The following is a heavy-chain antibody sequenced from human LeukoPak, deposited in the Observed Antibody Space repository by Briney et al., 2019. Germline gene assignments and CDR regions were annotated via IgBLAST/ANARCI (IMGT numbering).Heavy chain of an antibody. J-gene: IGHJ4*02. Sequence: PSETLSLTCTVSGGSISSSSYYWGWIRQPPGKGLEWIGSIYYSGSTYYNPSLKSRVTISVDTSKNQFSLKLSSVTAADTAVYYCARSGSYYAYNFDYWGQGTLVTVSS. CDR2: IYYSGST. CDR3: ARSGSYYAYNFDY. V-gene: IGHV4-39*07. D-gene: IGHD3-10*01. CDR1: GGSISSSSYY.